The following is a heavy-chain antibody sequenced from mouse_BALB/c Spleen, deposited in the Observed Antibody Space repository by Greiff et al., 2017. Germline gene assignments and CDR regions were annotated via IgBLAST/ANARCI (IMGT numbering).Heavy chain of an antibody. CDR1: GFTFSSYA. V-gene: IGHV5-9-3*01. Sequence: EVQLKESGGGLVKPGGSVKLSCAASGFTFSSYAMSWVRQSPEKRLEWVASISSGSSYTIYPHSVKGRFTISRDKATNTLYLQLSSLRSEDTAMYYCAKDGNYYAMDYWGQGTSVTVSS. CDR3: AKDGNYYAMDY. J-gene: IGHJ4*01. CDR2: ISSGSSYT. D-gene: IGHD2-1*01.